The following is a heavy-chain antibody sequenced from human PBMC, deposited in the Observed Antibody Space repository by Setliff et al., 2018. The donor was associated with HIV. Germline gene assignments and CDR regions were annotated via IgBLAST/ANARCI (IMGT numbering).Heavy chain of an antibody. V-gene: IGHV4-34*01. D-gene: IGHD2-2*02. CDR3: ASEPIVVVPAAIWAQIYYMDV. Sequence: SETLSLTCAVYGASFSDYYWSWVRQPPGKGLEWIGEIYHSGSTNYNPSLKSRVTISVDKSKNQFSLKLSSVTAADTAVYYCASEPIVVVPAAIWAQIYYMDVWGKGTTVTVSS. CDR1: GASFSDYY. CDR2: IYHSGST. J-gene: IGHJ6*03.